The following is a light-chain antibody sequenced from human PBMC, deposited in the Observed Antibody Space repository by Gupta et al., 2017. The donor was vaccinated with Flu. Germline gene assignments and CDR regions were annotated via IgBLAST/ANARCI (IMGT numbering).Light chain of an antibody. CDR3: QVWDTSSDWV. Sequence: SYVLTQPPPVPLAPGQTARTTCGGTNIVTKSVHWYQKKPGQAPVLVVYDDYDRPPGSAARFSGSNCGNTATLTISRVEAGDGADYYCQVWDTSSDWVFGGGTKLTVL. CDR2: DDY. V-gene: IGLV3-21*02. CDR1: NIVTKS. J-gene: IGLJ3*02.